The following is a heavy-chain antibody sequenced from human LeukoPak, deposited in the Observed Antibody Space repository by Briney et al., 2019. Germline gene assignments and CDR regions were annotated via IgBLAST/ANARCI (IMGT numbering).Heavy chain of an antibody. J-gene: IGHJ4*02. CDR2: INPNSGGT. CDR3: ARDDCSGRSCYRT. CDR1: GYTFTVYY. D-gene: IGHD2-15*01. V-gene: IGHV1-2*02. Sequence: ASVKVSCKASGYTFTVYYIHWVRQAPGQGPEWMGWINPNSGGTKYAEKFQGRVTMTRDTSISTAYMEVGRLTSDDTAVYYCARDDCSGRSCYRTWGQGTLVTVSS.